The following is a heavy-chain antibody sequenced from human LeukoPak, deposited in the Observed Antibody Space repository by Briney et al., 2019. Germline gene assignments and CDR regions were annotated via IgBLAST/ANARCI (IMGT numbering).Heavy chain of an antibody. Sequence: GSLRLSCAASGFTFSSYAMSWVRQAPGKGLEWVSAISGSGGSIYYADSVKGRFTISRDNSKNTLYLQMNSLRAEDTAVYYCAKGTPYYDILTGYYKGYYFDYWGQGTLVTVSS. CDR1: GFTFSSYA. CDR2: ISGSGGSI. V-gene: IGHV3-23*01. J-gene: IGHJ4*02. CDR3: AKGTPYYDILTGYYKGYYFDY. D-gene: IGHD3-9*01.